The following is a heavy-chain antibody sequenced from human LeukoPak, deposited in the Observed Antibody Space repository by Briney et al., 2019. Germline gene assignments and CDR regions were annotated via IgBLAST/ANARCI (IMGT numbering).Heavy chain of an antibody. V-gene: IGHV3-7*01. Sequence: PGGSLRLSCAGSGFTFSDSWMAWVRQAPGKGLEWVANINPDGTQKGYVDSVKGRFTVSRDNAKTSLYLQMNSLRAEDTAVCYCARDPAYGALDYWGQGTLVTVSS. J-gene: IGHJ4*02. D-gene: IGHD4-17*01. CDR2: INPDGTQK. CDR3: ARDPAYGALDY. CDR1: GFTFSDSW.